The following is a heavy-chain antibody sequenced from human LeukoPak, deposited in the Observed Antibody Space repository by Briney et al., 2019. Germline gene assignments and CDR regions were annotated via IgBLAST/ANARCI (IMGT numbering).Heavy chain of an antibody. V-gene: IGHV3-23*01. Sequence: GGSLRLSCVASGFAFSNYLMNWVRQAPGKGLEWVSGISHSGSSIYYADSVKGRFTISRDNSKNTLYLQMDRLRVEDTAVYYCAMALDYWGQGTLVTVSS. J-gene: IGHJ4*02. CDR3: AMALDY. CDR2: ISHSGSSI. CDR1: GFAFSNYL.